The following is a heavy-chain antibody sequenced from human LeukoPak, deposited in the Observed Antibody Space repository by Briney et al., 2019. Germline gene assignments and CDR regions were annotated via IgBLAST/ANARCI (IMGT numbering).Heavy chain of an antibody. V-gene: IGHV3-23*01. Sequence: GGSLRLSCAAAGFTFSSYAMTWVRQAPGKGLERASTISGNAAATYYTDSVKGRFTISRDSSRNTAYLQMNTLRAEDTAVYYCARDGDYNNGWYFFDFWGQGTLVTVSS. CDR1: GFTFSSYA. CDR3: ARDGDYNNGWYFFDF. J-gene: IGHJ4*01. D-gene: IGHD6-19*01. CDR2: ISGNAAAT.